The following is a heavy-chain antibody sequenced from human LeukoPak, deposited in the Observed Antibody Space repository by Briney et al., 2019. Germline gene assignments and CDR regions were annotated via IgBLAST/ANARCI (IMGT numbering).Heavy chain of an antibody. J-gene: IGHJ4*02. CDR3: AREPNYIWGSYRYTDYFDY. CDR1: GFTFSDYY. CDR2: ISSSSSYI. V-gene: IGHV3-11*06. D-gene: IGHD3-16*02. Sequence: PGGSLRLSCAASGFTFSDYYMSWIRQAPGKGLEWVSSISSSSSYIYYADSVKGRFTISRDNAKNSLYLQMNSLRAEDTAVYYCAREPNYIWGSYRYTDYFDYWGQGTLVTVSS.